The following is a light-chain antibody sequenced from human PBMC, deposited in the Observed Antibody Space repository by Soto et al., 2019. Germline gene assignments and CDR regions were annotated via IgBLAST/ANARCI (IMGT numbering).Light chain of an antibody. CDR1: SGHSSYA. CDR3: QTWDTGARVV. CDR2: LSSDGSH. V-gene: IGLV4-69*01. J-gene: IGLJ2*01. Sequence: QPVLTQSPSASASLGASVKLTCTLSSGHSSYAIAWHQQQPEKGPRYLMKLSSDGSHSKGEVIPDLFSGSSAGAERYLTISRLPAEEAADYYCQTWDTGARVVFGGGTQLTVL.